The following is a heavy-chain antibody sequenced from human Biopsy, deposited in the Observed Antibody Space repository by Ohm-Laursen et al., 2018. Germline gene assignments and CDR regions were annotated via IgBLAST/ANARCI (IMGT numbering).Heavy chain of an antibody. CDR3: ARGRGGLAPLDD. CDR2: SNSGGST. J-gene: IGHJ4*02. V-gene: IGHV3-66*01. Sequence: SLRLSCAASGFSISINYMSWVRQAPGKGLEWISVSNSGGSTYYADSVKDRFTISRDNSNNAVFLQMNSLGAEDTAVYYCARGRGGLAPLDDWGPGTLVTVSS. CDR1: GFSISINY.